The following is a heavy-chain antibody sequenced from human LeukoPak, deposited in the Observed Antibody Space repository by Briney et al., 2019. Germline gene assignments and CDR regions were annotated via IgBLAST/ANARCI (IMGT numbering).Heavy chain of an antibody. CDR1: GFTFNSYS. J-gene: IGHJ5*02. Sequence: PGGSLRLSCAASGFTFNSYSMNWVRQAPGKGLEWVSCISSSSSYTYYADSVQGRFTISRDNAKNLLYLQMNSLRAEDTAVYYCASGQSTVLDRLDPWGQGTLVTVSS. CDR3: ASGQSTVLDRLDP. V-gene: IGHV3-21*01. CDR2: ISSSSSYT. D-gene: IGHD4-11*01.